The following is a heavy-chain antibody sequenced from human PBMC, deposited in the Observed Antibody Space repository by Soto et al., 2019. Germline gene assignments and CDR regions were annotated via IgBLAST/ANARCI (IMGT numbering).Heavy chain of an antibody. CDR2: IYKSATT. CDR1: GDSISTVDYF. J-gene: IGHJ5*01. CDR3: ARGRYCLTGRCFPNWFDS. Sequence: SETLSLTCSVSGDSISTVDYFWAWIRQPPGQALEYIGYIYKSATTYYNPSFESRVAISLDTSKSQFSLNVTSVTAADTAVHFCARGRYCLTGRCFPNWFDSWGQGTLVTVSS. V-gene: IGHV4-30-4*01. D-gene: IGHD2-15*01.